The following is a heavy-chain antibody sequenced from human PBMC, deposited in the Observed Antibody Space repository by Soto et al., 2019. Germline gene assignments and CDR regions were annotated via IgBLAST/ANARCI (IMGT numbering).Heavy chain of an antibody. Sequence: EVQLVESGGALVKPGGSLGPFCKASGSPFRNYNMNWVGQAPGKGREWVSPISTGGAYMFYADSVKGRFTISRDNAQNSLFLQIDSPRAEDTAVYYCARDIASPGGDYFDSWGQGTLVTVSS. J-gene: IGHJ4*02. CDR2: ISTGGAYM. CDR3: ARDIASPGGDYFDS. D-gene: IGHD2-21*01. V-gene: IGHV3-21*06. CDR1: GSPFRNYN.